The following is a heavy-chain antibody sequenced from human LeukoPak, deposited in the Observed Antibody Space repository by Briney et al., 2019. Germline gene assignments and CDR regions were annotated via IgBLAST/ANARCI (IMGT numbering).Heavy chain of an antibody. CDR1: GYTFTGYY. V-gene: IGHV1-2*02. CDR2: INPNSGGT. D-gene: IGHD6-13*01. Sequence: ASVKVSCKASGYTFTGYYMHWVRQAPGQGLEWMGWINPNSGGTNYAQKFQGRVTMTRDTSISTAYMELSRLRSDDTAVYYCARDRVRGSSSWYRYYYGMDVWGQGTTVTVSS. J-gene: IGHJ6*02. CDR3: ARDRVRGSSSWYRYYYGMDV.